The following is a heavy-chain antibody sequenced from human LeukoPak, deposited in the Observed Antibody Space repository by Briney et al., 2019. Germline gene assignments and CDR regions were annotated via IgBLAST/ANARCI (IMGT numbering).Heavy chain of an antibody. CDR3: ARVDSMVSTLGPLDP. Sequence: ASVKVSCKASGGTLNSYGFSCVRQAPGQGLEWMGGIIPIFHSAKYAHKFQGRVTITTDESTTTSYMELSSLRSEDTAMYYCARVDSMVSTLGPLDPWGQGTLVTVSS. D-gene: IGHD5/OR15-5a*01. J-gene: IGHJ5*02. CDR2: IIPIFHSA. V-gene: IGHV1-69*05. CDR1: GGTLNSYG.